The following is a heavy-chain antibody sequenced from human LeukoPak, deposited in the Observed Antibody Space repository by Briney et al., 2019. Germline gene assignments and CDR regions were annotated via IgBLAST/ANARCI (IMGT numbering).Heavy chain of an antibody. Sequence: GGSLRLSCAGSGFSFSTYGMTWVRQAPGKGLEWVSSVSSSGETTYYADSVKGRFTISRDNAKDSLFLQMNSLRAEDTAVYYCARDPGRSGWDYWGQGALVTVSS. V-gene: IGHV3-23*01. CDR3: ARDPGRSGWDY. CDR1: GFSFSTYG. D-gene: IGHD6-19*01. J-gene: IGHJ4*02. CDR2: VSSSGETT.